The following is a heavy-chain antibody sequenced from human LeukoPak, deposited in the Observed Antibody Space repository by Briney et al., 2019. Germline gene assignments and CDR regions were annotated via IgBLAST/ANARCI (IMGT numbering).Heavy chain of an antibody. CDR2: ISDSGSTI. J-gene: IGHJ4*02. CDR1: GSTFSGYD. D-gene: IGHD3-10*01. V-gene: IGHV3-48*03. Sequence: PGGSLRLSCATSGSTFSGYDMNWVRQAPGKGLEWVSYISDSGSTIYYADSVKGRFTISRDNAKKSLYLQMNSLRAEDAAVYYCATTRIQMTVVRDLGVFDYWGQGTLVTVSS. CDR3: ATTRIQMTVVRDLGVFDY.